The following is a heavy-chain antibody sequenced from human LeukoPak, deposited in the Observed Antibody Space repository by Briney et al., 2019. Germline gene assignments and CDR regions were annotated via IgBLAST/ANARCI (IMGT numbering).Heavy chain of an antibody. CDR3: ARAPAIAAAGIPGGYYYYMDV. CDR2: ISYDGSNK. CDR1: GFTFSSYA. V-gene: IGHV3-30-3*01. D-gene: IGHD6-13*01. Sequence: GGSLRLSCAASGFTFSSYAMHWVRQAPGKGLEWVSVISYDGSNKYYADSVKGRFTISRDNSKNTLYLQMNSLRAEDTAVYYCARAPAIAAAGIPGGYYYYMDVWGKGTTVTVSS. J-gene: IGHJ6*03.